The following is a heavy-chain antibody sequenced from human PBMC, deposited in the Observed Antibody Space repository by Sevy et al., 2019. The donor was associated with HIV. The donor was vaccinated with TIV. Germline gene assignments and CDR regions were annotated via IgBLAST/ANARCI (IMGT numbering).Heavy chain of an antibody. CDR3: ARDHGYSNGWFPYYYYYGMDV. J-gene: IGHJ6*02. CDR1: GGSISSHSYY. Sequence: SETLSLTCSVSGGSISSHSYYWTWIRQHPGKGLEWIGYIHYSGRTYYNPSLKSQVTISLETSKNQFSLRLRSVTAADTAVDYCARDHGYSNGWFPYYYYYGMDVWGPGTTVTVSS. D-gene: IGHD6-19*01. V-gene: IGHV4-31*01. CDR2: IHYSGRT.